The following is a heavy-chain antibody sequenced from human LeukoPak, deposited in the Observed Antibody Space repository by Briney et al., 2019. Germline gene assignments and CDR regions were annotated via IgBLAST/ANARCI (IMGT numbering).Heavy chain of an antibody. CDR1: GFTFSSYW. V-gene: IGHV3-7*01. J-gene: IGHJ5*02. CDR2: IKQDGSEK. Sequence: GGSLRLSCAASGFTFSSYWMSWARQAPGKGLEWVANIKQDGSEKYYVDSVKGRFTISRDNAKNSLYLQMNSLRAEDTAVYYCARDTGDFWSGYAFDPWGQGTLVTVSS. D-gene: IGHD3-3*01. CDR3: ARDTGDFWSGYAFDP.